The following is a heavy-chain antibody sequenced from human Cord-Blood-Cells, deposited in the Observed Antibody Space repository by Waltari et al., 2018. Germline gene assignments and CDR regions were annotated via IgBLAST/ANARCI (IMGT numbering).Heavy chain of an antibody. J-gene: IGHJ3*02. CDR3: ARAMTRVAFDI. D-gene: IGHD4-17*01. Sequence: QVQLQQWGAGLLKPSETLSLTCAVYGGSFSGSYWSWIRQPPGKGLEWIGEINHSGSTNYNPSLKSRVTRSVDTSKNQFSLKLSSVTAADTAVYYCARAMTRVAFDIWGQGTMVTVSS. CDR2: INHSGST. V-gene: IGHV4-34*01. CDR1: GGSFSGSY.